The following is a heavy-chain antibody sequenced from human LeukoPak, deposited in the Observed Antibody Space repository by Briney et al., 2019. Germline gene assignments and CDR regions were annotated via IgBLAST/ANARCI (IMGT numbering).Heavy chain of an antibody. Sequence: GGSLRLSCAASGFTFRNSAMSWVRQAPGTGLEWDSSIGGHVHSTYYADSVIGRFTVSRDDSKNTLYLQMNSLRADDTAIYYCANHRTPDRYHWNYFDYWGQGTLVTVSS. V-gene: IGHV3-23*01. CDR2: IGGHVHST. CDR3: ANHRTPDRYHWNYFDY. CDR1: GFTFRNSA. J-gene: IGHJ4*02. D-gene: IGHD1-20*01.